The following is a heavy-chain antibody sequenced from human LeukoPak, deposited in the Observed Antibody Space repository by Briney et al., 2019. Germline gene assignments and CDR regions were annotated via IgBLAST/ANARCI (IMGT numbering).Heavy chain of an antibody. CDR2: INPNSGGT. CDR1: GYTFIGYY. CDR3: ARLGAYTSGPYY. Sequence: ASARVSCKTSGYTFIGYYMHWVRQAPGQGLEWMGWINPNSGGTNYAQKFQGRVTMTRDTSISTAYMELSRLRSDDTAVYYCARLGAYTSGPYYWGQGTLVTVSS. D-gene: IGHD1-1*01. V-gene: IGHV1-2*02. J-gene: IGHJ4*02.